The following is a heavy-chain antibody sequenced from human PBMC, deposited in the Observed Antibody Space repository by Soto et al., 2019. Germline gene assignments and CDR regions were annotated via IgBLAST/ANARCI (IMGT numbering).Heavy chain of an antibody. CDR1: GFTFSSYA. CDR3: ARGPEELVVGPYYGMDV. D-gene: IGHD3-22*01. J-gene: IGHJ6*02. Sequence: GGSLRLSCAASGFTFSSYAMHWVRQAPGKGLEWVAVISYDGSNKYYGDSVKGRFTISRDNSKNTLYLQMNSLRAEDTAGYYCARGPEELVVGPYYGMDVWGQGTTVTVSS. CDR2: ISYDGSNK. V-gene: IGHV3-30-3*01.